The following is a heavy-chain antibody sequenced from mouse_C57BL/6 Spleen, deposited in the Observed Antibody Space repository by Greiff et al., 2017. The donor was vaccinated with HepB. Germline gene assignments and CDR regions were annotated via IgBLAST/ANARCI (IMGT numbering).Heavy chain of an antibody. Sequence: QVQLKQSGAELVKPGASVKLSCKASGYTFTSYWMQWVKQRPGQGLEWIGEIDPSDSYTNYNQKFKGKATLTVDTSSSTAYMQLSSLTSEDSAVYYCASKLRFYAMDYWGQGTSVTVSS. D-gene: IGHD1-1*01. J-gene: IGHJ4*01. CDR1: GYTFTSYW. CDR2: IDPSDSYT. V-gene: IGHV1-50*01. CDR3: ASKLRFYAMDY.